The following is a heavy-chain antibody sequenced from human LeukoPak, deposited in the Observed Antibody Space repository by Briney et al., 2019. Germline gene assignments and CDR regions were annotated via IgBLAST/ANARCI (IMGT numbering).Heavy chain of an antibody. CDR1: GYSISSGYF. CDR3: ARDVANGGTFNWFDP. CDR2: IYHSGST. V-gene: IGHV4-38-2*02. Sequence: PSETLSLTCTVSGYSISSGYFWGWIRQPPGEGLEWIANIYHSGSTYYNPSLKSRVTISVDTSKNQFSLKLSSVTAADTAVCYCARDVANGGTFNWFDPWGQGTLVTVSS. J-gene: IGHJ5*02. D-gene: IGHD4-23*01.